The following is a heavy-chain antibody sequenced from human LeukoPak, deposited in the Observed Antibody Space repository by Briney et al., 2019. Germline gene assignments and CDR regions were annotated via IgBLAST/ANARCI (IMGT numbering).Heavy chain of an antibody. CDR1: GGSISSYY. J-gene: IGHJ6*03. V-gene: IGHV4-59*08. Sequence: SETLSLTCTVSGGSISSYYWTWIRQSPGKGLEWIGYIYFTGTTHHNPSLKSRLSISVDTSNNQFSLRLSSVTAADTAVYYCARLADCLGSSCYAGYFYYYYYMDVWGRGTTVTVSS. CDR2: IYFTGTT. CDR3: ARLADCLGSSCYAGYFYYYYYMDV. D-gene: IGHD2-2*01.